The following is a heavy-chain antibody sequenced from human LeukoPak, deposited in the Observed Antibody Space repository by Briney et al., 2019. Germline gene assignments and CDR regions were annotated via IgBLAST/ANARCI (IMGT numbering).Heavy chain of an antibody. CDR1: GYTFISYG. CDR2: ISAYNGNI. J-gene: IGHJ4*02. V-gene: IGHV1-18*01. CDR3: ASMSGYYPSYYFDY. D-gene: IGHD3-3*01. Sequence: ASVKVSCKASGYTFISYGITWVRQAPGQGLEWLGWISAYNGNIDYAQKLQGRVTLTTDTSTSTAYMEVRSLRSDDTVVYYCASMSGYYPSYYFDYWGQGTLVTVSS.